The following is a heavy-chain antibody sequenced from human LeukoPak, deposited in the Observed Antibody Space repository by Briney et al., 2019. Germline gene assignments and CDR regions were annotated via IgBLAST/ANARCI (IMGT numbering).Heavy chain of an antibody. V-gene: IGHV3-7*03. Sequence: GGSLRLSCAASEFIFSTYWMSWVRQAPGKGLEWVANIKQDGGEKNYVDSVKGRFTISRDNAKNSLYLQMNSLRAEDTALYYCARDNPFGGYWGQGTLVTVSS. CDR3: ARDNPFGGY. CDR2: IKQDGGEK. CDR1: EFIFSTYW. D-gene: IGHD3-16*01. J-gene: IGHJ4*02.